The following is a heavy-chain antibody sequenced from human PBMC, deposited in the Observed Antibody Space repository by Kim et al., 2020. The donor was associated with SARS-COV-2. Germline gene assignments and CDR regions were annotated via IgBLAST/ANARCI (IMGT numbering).Heavy chain of an antibody. CDR3: ARSFSGSYFGYDY. D-gene: IGHD1-26*01. CDR2: ISYDGSHK. J-gene: IGHJ4*02. V-gene: IGHV3-30*03. CDR1: GFTFNTYG. Sequence: GGSLRLSCAASGFTFNTYGMHWVRQAPGKGLEWVAVISYDGSHKYYVDSVKGRFTISRDNPKNTLYLQMNSLRIEDTAVYYCARSFSGSYFGYDYCGQGSLVTVS.